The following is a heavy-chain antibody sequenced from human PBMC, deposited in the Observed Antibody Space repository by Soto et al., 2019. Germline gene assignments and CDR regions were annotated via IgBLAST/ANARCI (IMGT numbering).Heavy chain of an antibody. J-gene: IGHJ4*02. CDR3: ARQSFSGDYYDSSGYYYYFDY. V-gene: IGHV4-39*01. CDR1: GGSISSSSYY. Sequence: XGTLSLTCTVSGGSISSSSYYGGWIRQPPGKGLEWIGSIYYSGSTYYNPSLKSRVTISVDTSKNQFSLKLSSVTAADTAVCYCARQSFSGDYYDSSGYYYYFDYWGQGTLVTVSS. CDR2: IYYSGST. D-gene: IGHD3-22*01.